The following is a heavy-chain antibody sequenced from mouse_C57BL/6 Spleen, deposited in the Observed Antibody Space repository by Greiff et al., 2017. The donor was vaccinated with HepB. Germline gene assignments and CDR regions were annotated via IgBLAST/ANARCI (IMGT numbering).Heavy chain of an antibody. D-gene: IGHD2-1*01. Sequence: EVKLVESGEGLVKPGGSLKLSCAASGFTFSSYAMSWVRQTPEKRLEWVAYISSGGDYIYYADTVKGRFTISRDNARNTLYLQMSSLKSEDTAMYYCTRDGDYGNYVGFAYWGQGTLVTVSA. CDR2: ISSGGDYI. V-gene: IGHV5-9-1*02. CDR3: TRDGDYGNYVGFAY. CDR1: GFTFSSYA. J-gene: IGHJ3*01.